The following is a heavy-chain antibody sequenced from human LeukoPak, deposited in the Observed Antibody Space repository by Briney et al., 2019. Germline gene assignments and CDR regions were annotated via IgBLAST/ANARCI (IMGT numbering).Heavy chain of an antibody. J-gene: IGHJ6*02. CDR2: ISSSSSYI. CDR3: ARDSSIAARFYDYGMDV. Sequence: AGGSLRLSCAASGLTFSGYSMNWVRQAPGKGLEWVSSISSSSSYIYYADSVKGRFTISRDNAKNSLYLQMNSLRAEDTAVYYCARDSSIAARFYDYGMDVWGQGTTVTVSS. CDR1: GLTFSGYS. V-gene: IGHV3-21*01. D-gene: IGHD6-6*01.